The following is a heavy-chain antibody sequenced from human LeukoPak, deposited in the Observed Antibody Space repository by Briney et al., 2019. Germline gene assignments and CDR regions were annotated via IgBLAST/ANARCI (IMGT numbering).Heavy chain of an antibody. Sequence: GGSLRLSCAASGFTVSSNYMSWVRQAPGKGLEWVSVIYSGGSTYYADSVKGRFTISRDNPKNTLYLQMNSLRAEDTAVYYCARDISSPYGMDVWGQGTTVTVSS. V-gene: IGHV3-66*01. CDR2: IYSGGST. D-gene: IGHD3-3*02. CDR3: ARDISSPYGMDV. J-gene: IGHJ6*02. CDR1: GFTVSSNY.